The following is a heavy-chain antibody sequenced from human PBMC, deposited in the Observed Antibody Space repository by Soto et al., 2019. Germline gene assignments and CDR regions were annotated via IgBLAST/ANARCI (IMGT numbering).Heavy chain of an antibody. CDR1: GGSISSGDYS. J-gene: IGHJ5*02. CDR2: IYNSGIT. Sequence: SETLSLTCTVSGGSISSGDYSWSWVRQSPGKGLEWIGHIYNSGITYYNPSLKSRVVISIDTSRNQFSLRLDSLTAADRAVYFCARGVTVFGLVSRFWFDPWGQGTVVTVSS. V-gene: IGHV4-30-4*01. D-gene: IGHD3-3*01. CDR3: ARGVTVFGLVSRFWFDP.